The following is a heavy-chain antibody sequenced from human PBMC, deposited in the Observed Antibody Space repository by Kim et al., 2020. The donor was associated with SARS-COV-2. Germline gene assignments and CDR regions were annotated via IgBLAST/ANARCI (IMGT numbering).Heavy chain of an antibody. CDR2: GTTI. J-gene: IGHJ4*02. D-gene: IGHD3-16*01. Sequence: GTTIYYADSVKGRFTTSRDNAKNSLYLQMNSLRVEDTAVYYCARSYKITVGYWGQGTLVTVSS. V-gene: IGHV3-11*01. CDR3: ARSYKITVGY.